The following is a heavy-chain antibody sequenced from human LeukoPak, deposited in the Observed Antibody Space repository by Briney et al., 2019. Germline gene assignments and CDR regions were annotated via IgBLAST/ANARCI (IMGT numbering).Heavy chain of an antibody. CDR3: ATGTGTYGY. V-gene: IGHV3-7*04. CDR1: GFTFSTYW. J-gene: IGHJ4*02. Sequence: GGSLRLSCAASGFTFSTYWMTWVRQAPGKGLEWVANIKQDGSEKYYVDSVKGRFTISRDNAKNSLYLEMNSLRVEDTAVYYCATGTGTYGYWGQGTLVTVSS. CDR2: IKQDGSEK. D-gene: IGHD1-26*01.